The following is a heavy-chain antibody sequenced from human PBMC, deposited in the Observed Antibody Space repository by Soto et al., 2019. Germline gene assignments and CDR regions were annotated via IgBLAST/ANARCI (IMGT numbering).Heavy chain of an antibody. J-gene: IGHJ6*02. CDR3: ARDLHDILTGAYLYQYYYGMDV. D-gene: IGHD3-9*01. V-gene: IGHV3-33*01. CDR1: GFTFTNYG. CDR2: IWYDGTKA. Sequence: QVQLVESGEGVVQPGRSLILSCAPSGFTFTNYGFHWVRQAPGKGLEWVGMIWYDGTKAYYADSVKGRFIISRDNSRNTLYLQINNVRADDTALYYCARDLHDILTGAYLYQYYYGMDVWGQGTTVTVSS.